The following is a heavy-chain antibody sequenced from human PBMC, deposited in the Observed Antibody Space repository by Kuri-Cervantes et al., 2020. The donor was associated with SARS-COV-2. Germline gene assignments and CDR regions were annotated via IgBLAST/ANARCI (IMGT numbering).Heavy chain of an antibody. D-gene: IGHD3-16*01. CDR1: GFTFSSYS. Sequence: GESLKISCAASGFTFSSYSMNWVRQAPGKGLEWASYISSSSSTIYYADSVKGRFTISRDNAKNSLYLQMNSLRAEDTAVYYCARAPILGLNWFDPWGQGTLVTVSS. J-gene: IGHJ5*02. V-gene: IGHV3-48*04. CDR3: ARAPILGLNWFDP. CDR2: ISSSSSTI.